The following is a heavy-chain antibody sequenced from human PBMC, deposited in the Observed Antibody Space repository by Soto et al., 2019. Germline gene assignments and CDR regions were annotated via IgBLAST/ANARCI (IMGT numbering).Heavy chain of an antibody. CDR2: IYPGDSDT. CDR3: ARDSVGASLDY. CDR1: GYSFTSYW. V-gene: IGHV5-51*01. Sequence: PGESLKISCTGVGYSFTSYWIGWVRQMPGKGLEWMGIIYPGDSDTRYSPSFQGQVTISADKSITTAYLQWSSLRAEDTAVYYCARDSVGASLDYWGQGTLVTVSS. D-gene: IGHD1-26*01. J-gene: IGHJ4*02.